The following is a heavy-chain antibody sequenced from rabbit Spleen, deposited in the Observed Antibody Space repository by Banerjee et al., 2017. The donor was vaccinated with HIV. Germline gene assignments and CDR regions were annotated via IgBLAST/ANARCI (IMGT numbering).Heavy chain of an antibody. CDR1: GFTISSSYW. J-gene: IGHJ4*01. D-gene: IGHD8-1*01. CDR3: ARLGSSDVTYFNL. V-gene: IGHV1S43*01. CDR2: IYTGDGST. Sequence: QQQLEESGGGLVTPGGTLTLTCKASGFTISSSYWICWVRQAPGKGLEWIGCIYTGDGSTYYASWAKGRFTITRSTSLNTVTLQLNSLTAADTATYFCARLGSSDVTYFNLWGPGTLVTVS.